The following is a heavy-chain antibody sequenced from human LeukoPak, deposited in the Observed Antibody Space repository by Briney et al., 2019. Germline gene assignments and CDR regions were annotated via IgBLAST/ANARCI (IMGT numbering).Heavy chain of an antibody. CDR3: ATSTQGDDGFDI. D-gene: IGHD3-16*01. J-gene: IGHJ3*02. CDR1: GITFSSYE. V-gene: IGHV3-48*03. CDR2: ISASGSTI. Sequence: PGGSLRLSCAASGITFSSYEMNWVRQAPGKGLEWISYISASGSTIYYGGSVKRRFTISRDNAKNSQSLQMNSLRADDTAIYYCATSTQGDDGFDIWGQGTLVIVSS.